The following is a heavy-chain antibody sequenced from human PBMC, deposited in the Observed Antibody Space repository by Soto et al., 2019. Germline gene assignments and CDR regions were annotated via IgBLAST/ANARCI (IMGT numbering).Heavy chain of an antibody. D-gene: IGHD3-10*01. CDR2: IYYSGST. V-gene: IGHV4-39*01. CDR1: GGSISSSSYY. J-gene: IGHJ6*02. CDR3: ARQLLWFGELLYGYYGMDV. Sequence: SETLSLTCTVSGGSISSSSYYWGWIRQPPGKGLEWIGSIYYSGSTYYNPSLKSRVTISVDTSKNQFSLKLSSVTAADTAVYYCARQLLWFGELLYGYYGMDVWGQGTTVTVSS.